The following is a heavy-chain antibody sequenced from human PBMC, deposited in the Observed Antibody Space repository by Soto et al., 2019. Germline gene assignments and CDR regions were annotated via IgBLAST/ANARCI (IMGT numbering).Heavy chain of an antibody. Sequence: QVQLVESGGGVVQPGRSLRLSCAASEFTFSTFSWHWVRQVPGKGLGWLALISYDGTTKYNADSVKGRFTVSRDNSNNTLYLQMSSLRPEDTAVYYCARTTTVAGTPEFDYWGQGTLVTVSS. D-gene: IGHD6-19*01. J-gene: IGHJ4*02. CDR2: ISYDGTTK. CDR3: ARTTTVAGTPEFDY. V-gene: IGHV3-30-3*01. CDR1: EFTFSTFS.